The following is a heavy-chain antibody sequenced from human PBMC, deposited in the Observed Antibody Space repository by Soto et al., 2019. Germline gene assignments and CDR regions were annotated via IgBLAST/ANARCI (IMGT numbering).Heavy chain of an antibody. CDR2: INAGNGNT. V-gene: IGHV1-3*05. CDR1: GYTFTIYA. J-gene: IGHJ4*02. Sequence: QVQLVQSGAEEKKPGASVKVSCKASGYTFTIYAMHWVRQAPGQRLEWMGGINAGNGNTKYSQKFQGRVTITRDTSASTAYMELSSLRAEDTAVYYCARAVGGSSSRGDYGGQGTLVTVSS. D-gene: IGHD6-13*01. CDR3: ARAVGGSSSRGDY.